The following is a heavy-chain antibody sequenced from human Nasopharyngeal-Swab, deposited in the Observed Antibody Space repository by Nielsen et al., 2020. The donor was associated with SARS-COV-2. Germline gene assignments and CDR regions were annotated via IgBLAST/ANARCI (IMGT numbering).Heavy chain of an antibody. CDR2: ISYDGSNK. J-gene: IGHJ4*02. CDR3: ARDGVAAAGIDY. CDR1: GFTFSSYA. D-gene: IGHD6-13*01. Sequence: GESLKISCAASGFTFSSYAMHWVRQAPGKGLEWVAVISYDGSNKYYADSVKGRLTISRDNSKNTLYLQMNSLRAEDTAVYYCARDGVAAAGIDYWGQGTLVTVSS. V-gene: IGHV3-30-3*01.